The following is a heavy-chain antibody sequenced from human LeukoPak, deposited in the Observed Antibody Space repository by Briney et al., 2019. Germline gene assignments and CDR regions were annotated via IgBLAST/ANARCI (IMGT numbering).Heavy chain of an antibody. CDR2: ICTSGST. D-gene: IGHD6-19*01. V-gene: IGHV4-4*07. CDR3: ARVLKQWLPEARGMDV. Sequence: PSETLSLTCTVSGGSISSYYWSWIRQPAGKGLEWIGRICTSGSTNYNPSLKSRVTMSVDTSKNQFSLKLSSVTAADTAVYYCARVLKQWLPEARGMDVWGQGTTVTVSS. J-gene: IGHJ6*02. CDR1: GGSISSYY.